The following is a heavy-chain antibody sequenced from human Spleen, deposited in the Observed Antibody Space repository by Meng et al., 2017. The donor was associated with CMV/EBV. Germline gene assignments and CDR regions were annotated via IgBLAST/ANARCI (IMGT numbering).Heavy chain of an antibody. J-gene: IGHJ4*02. D-gene: IGHD6-13*01. Sequence: KVSCKVSGYSFTSYWIGWVRQMPGKGLEWVGIIWPPDPDTRYSPSFQGQATISLDNSITTAYMQWSRLKASDTAIYYCARGAAGVPPFFVYWGAGRLVTVSS. CDR3: ARGAAGVPPFFVY. V-gene: IGHV5-51*01. CDR2: IWPPDPDT. CDR1: GYSFTSYW.